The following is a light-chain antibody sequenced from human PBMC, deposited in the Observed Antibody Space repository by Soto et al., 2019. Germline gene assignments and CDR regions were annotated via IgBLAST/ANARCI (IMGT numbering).Light chain of an antibody. CDR2: KAS. V-gene: IGKV1-5*03. CDR1: QSISIW. J-gene: IGKJ1*01. CDR3: QQYNSYWWT. Sequence: DIQMTQSPSSLSASVGDRVTITCRASQSISIWLAWYQQKPGKAPKLLIYKASTLESGVPSRFSGSGSGTEFTLTISSLQPDDFATYYCQQYNSYWWTFGQGTKVEIK.